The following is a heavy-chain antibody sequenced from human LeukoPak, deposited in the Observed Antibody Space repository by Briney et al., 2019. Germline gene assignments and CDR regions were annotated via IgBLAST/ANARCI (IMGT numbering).Heavy chain of an antibody. V-gene: IGHV1-69*13. CDR3: AREWGHDSSGYFFGY. D-gene: IGHD3-22*01. Sequence: SVKVSCKASGGTFSSYTISWVRQAPGQGLEWMGGITPMFGTANYAQKFQGRVTITADESTSTAYMELSSLRSEDTAVYYCAREWGHDSSGYFFGYWGQGTLVTVSS. J-gene: IGHJ4*02. CDR1: GGTFSSYT. CDR2: ITPMFGTA.